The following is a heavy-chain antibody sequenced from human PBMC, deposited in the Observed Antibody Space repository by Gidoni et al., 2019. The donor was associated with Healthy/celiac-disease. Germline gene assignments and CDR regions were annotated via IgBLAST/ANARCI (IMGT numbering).Heavy chain of an antibody. CDR3: ARMGWELLGGFDY. CDR1: AYSISRGYY. J-gene: IGHJ4*02. CDR2: IHHRGST. Sequence: QVQLQESGPGLVQPSETLSLTFPVSAYSISRGYYWGWIRQPPGKGLGWIGGIHHRGSTYYNPALKSRVTISGDTSKNQFSLKLSSVTAADTAVYYCARMGWELLGGFDYWGQGTLVTVSS. D-gene: IGHD1-26*01. V-gene: IGHV4-38-2*01.